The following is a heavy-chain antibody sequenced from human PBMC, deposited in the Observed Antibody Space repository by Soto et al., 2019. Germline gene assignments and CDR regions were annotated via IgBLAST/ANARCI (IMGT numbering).Heavy chain of an antibody. D-gene: IGHD3-10*01. J-gene: IGHJ4*02. CDR2: FRTSGDGGTT. CDR1: GFTFSIYS. V-gene: IGHV3-23*01. CDR3: AKKVNSGPGSQYFDY. Sequence: GSLRLSCSASGFTFSIYSMSLVLQAPGKGLEWVSGFRTSGDGGTTYYADSVKGRFTISRDNSKNMLFLQMNSLRAEDTAIYYCAKKVNSGPGSQYFDYWGQGTLVTVSS.